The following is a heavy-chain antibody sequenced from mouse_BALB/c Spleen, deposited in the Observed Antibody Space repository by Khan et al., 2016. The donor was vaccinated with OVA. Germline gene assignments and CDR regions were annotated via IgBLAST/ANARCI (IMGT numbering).Heavy chain of an antibody. V-gene: IGHV1-18*01. CDR1: GYAFTDYN. Sequence: VQLQQSGPELVNPGASVKIPCKASGYAFTDYNMDWVKQSHGKSLEWIGDITPNNGGTIYNPNFKGKATLTVDKSSNTAYMELRSLATGDTAVYYFARGGFCSPFAYCGQGTLVTVSA. CDR2: ITPNNGGT. J-gene: IGHJ3*01. D-gene: IGHD1-1*01. CDR3: ARGGFCSPFAY.